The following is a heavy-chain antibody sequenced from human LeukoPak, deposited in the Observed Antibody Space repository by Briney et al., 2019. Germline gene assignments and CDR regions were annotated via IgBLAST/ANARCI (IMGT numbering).Heavy chain of an antibody. CDR2: IGSTGTDR. D-gene: IGHD1-14*01. V-gene: IGHV3-21*01. J-gene: IGHJ4*02. CDR1: GFSFSSSG. CDR3: ATETIGRHYDY. Sequence: GGSLRLSCAASGFSFSSSGINWVRQAPGKGLKWVSSIGSTGTDRYYADSVKGRFTISRDNAKNSLYLQMNSLRAEDTAVYYCATETIGRHYDYWGQGTLLTVSS.